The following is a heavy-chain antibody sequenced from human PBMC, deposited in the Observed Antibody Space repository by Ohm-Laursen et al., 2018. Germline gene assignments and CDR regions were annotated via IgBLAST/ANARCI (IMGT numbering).Heavy chain of an antibody. CDR1: GFTFSSYG. CDR3: ASSPVEGFDY. D-gene: IGHD4-23*01. V-gene: IGHV3-30*03. CDR2: ISYDGSNK. Sequence: SLRLSCSASGFTFSSYGMHWVRQAPGKGLEWVAVISYDGSNKYYADSVKGRFTISRDNSKNTLYLQMNSLRAEDTAVYYCASSPVEGFDYWGQGTLVTVSS. J-gene: IGHJ4*02.